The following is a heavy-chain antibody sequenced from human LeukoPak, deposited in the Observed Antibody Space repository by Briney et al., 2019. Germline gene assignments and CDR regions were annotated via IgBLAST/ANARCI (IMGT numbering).Heavy chain of an antibody. J-gene: IGHJ4*02. V-gene: IGHV3-23*01. CDR2: ISGSGGST. CDR1: GFTFSSYA. Sequence: GGSLRLSCAASGFTFSSYAMSWVRQAPGKGLEWVSAISGSGGSTYYADSVKGRFTISRDNSKNTLYLQMNSLRAEDTAAYYCAKDSLDSRYFDYWGQGTLVTVSS. D-gene: IGHD1-1*01. CDR3: AKDSLDSRYFDY.